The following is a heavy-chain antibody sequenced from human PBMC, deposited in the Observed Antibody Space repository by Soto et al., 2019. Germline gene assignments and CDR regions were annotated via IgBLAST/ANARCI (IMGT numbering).Heavy chain of an antibody. D-gene: IGHD3-3*01. CDR3: ARTYYDFWSGPQGYYYGMDV. CDR2: INAGNGNT. J-gene: IGHJ6*02. V-gene: IGHV1-3*01. CDR1: GYTFTSYA. Sequence: ASVKVSCKASGYTFTSYAMHWVRQAPGQRLEWMGWINAGNGNTKYSQKFQGRVTITRDTSASTAYMELSSLRSEDTAVYYCARTYYDFWSGPQGYYYGMDVWGQGTTVTVSS.